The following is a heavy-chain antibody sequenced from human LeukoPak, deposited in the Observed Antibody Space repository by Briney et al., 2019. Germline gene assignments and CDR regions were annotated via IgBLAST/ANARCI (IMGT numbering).Heavy chain of an antibody. CDR2: IYPGDSDT. D-gene: IGHD2-21*02. Sequence: GESLKISXKGSGYSFTSYWIGWVRQMPGKGLEWMGIIYPGDSDTRYSPSFQGQVTISADKSISTAYLQWSSLKASDTAMYYCARQTLAYCGGDCYSGVGYWGQGTLVTVSS. V-gene: IGHV5-51*01. CDR1: GYSFTSYW. CDR3: ARQTLAYCGGDCYSGVGY. J-gene: IGHJ4*02.